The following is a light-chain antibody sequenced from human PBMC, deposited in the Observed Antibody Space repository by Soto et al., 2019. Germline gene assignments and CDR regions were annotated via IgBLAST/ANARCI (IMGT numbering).Light chain of an antibody. CDR3: QEYNSYWT. Sequence: DIQMTQSPSTLSASVGDTVTITCRASQTISSWLAWYQQKPGKAPKLLVYEASNLQSGVPSRFSGIGSGTEFTLTINSLQPDDFATYYCQEYNSYWTFGPGTTVDIK. V-gene: IGKV1-5*03. CDR2: EAS. CDR1: QTISSW. J-gene: IGKJ1*01.